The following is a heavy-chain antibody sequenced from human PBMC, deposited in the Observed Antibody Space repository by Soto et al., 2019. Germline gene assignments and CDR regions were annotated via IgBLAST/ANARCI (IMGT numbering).Heavy chain of an antibody. D-gene: IGHD3-3*01. J-gene: IGHJ4*02. CDR3: AHRVLRAVFGVVTTTAIYFDF. V-gene: IGHV2-5*02. Sequence: QITLNESGPTQVKPRQTLTLTCTFSGFSLTTSGVGVGWIRQSPGKAPEWLALIYWDDDKRYSPSLKSRLTITKDTSTNQVVLTMADLDPADTATYYCAHRVLRAVFGVVTTTAIYFDFWGQGTPVAVSS. CDR1: GFSLTTSGVG. CDR2: IYWDDDK.